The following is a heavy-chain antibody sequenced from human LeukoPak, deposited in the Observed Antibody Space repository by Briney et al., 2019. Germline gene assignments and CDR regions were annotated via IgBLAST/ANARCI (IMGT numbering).Heavy chain of an antibody. V-gene: IGHV5-51*01. CDR1: GYSFTSYW. Sequence: GGSLNTSWKGSGYSFTSYWIGWVPQIPGKGLGWIGIIYPGDSDTRYSPSFQGQVTISADKSISTAYLQWTSLKASDTAMYYCARQPAVAGSDYWGQGTLVTVSS. CDR2: IYPGDSDT. CDR3: ARQPAVAGSDY. J-gene: IGHJ4*02. D-gene: IGHD6-19*01.